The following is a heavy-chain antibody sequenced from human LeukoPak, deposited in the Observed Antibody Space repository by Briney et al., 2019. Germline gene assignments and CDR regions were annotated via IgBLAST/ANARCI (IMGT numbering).Heavy chain of an antibody. D-gene: IGHD2-8*01. V-gene: IGHV3-23*01. J-gene: IGHJ4*02. Sequence: GGSLRLSCAASGFTFSSYGMSWVRQAPGKGLEWVSAISGSGGSTYYADSVKGRFTISRDNSKNTLYLQMNSLRAEDTAVYYCASDTLRYCTNGVCYASSYALDYWGQGTLVTVSS. CDR1: GFTFSSYG. CDR3: ASDTLRYCTNGVCYASSYALDY. CDR2: ISGSGGST.